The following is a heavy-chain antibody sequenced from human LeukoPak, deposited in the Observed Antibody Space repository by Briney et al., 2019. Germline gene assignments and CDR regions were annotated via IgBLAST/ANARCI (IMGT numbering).Heavy chain of an antibody. Sequence: GGSLRLSCAASGFTFSSYSMSWVRQAPGKGLEWVSYISSSSSTIYFADSVKGRFTISRDNAKNSLYLQMNSLRAEDTAVYYCARDPPRIAVAGTDYGYWGQGTLVTVSS. J-gene: IGHJ4*02. CDR2: ISSSSSTI. CDR3: ARDPPRIAVAGTDYGY. V-gene: IGHV3-48*04. D-gene: IGHD6-19*01. CDR1: GFTFSSYS.